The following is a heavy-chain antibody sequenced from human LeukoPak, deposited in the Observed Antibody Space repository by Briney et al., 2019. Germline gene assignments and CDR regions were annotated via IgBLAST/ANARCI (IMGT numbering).Heavy chain of an antibody. CDR3: ARGYSSSWYYFDY. J-gene: IGHJ4*02. Sequence: PGGSLRLSCAASGFTVSSNYMSWVRQAPGKGLEWVSVIYSGGSTYYADSVKGRFTISRDNSKNTLYLQMNILRAEDTAVYYCARGYSSSWYYFDYWGQGTLVTVSS. CDR1: GFTVSSNY. D-gene: IGHD6-13*01. CDR2: IYSGGST. V-gene: IGHV3-53*01.